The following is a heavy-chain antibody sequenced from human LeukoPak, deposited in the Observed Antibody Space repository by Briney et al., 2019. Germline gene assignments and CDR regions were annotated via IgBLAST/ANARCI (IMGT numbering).Heavy chain of an antibody. V-gene: IGHV6-1*01. J-gene: IGHJ3*02. D-gene: IGHD3-10*01. Sequence: SQTLSLTCAISGDSVSSNSAAWNWIRQSPSRGLEWLGRTYYRSKWYNDYAVFVKSRITINPDTSKNQFSLQLNSVTPEDTAVYYCASSRFGEPYRPYKAAFDIWGQGTMVTVSS. CDR3: ASSRFGEPYRPYKAAFDI. CDR2: TYYRSKWYN. CDR1: GDSVSSNSAA.